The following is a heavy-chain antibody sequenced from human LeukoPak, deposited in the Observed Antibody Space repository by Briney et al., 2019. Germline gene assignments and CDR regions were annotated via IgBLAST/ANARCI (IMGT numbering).Heavy chain of an antibody. CDR1: GYSFTSYW. CDR3: ARHDYSWYAPFDY. Sequence: GESLKISCKGSGYSFTSYWIGGVRQMPGKGREWRGIIYPGDSDTRYSPSCEGRVTISADKAISTAYMQWSSLKASDTAMYYCARHDYSWYAPFDYWGQGTLVTVSS. J-gene: IGHJ4*02. V-gene: IGHV5-51*01. CDR2: IYPGDSDT. D-gene: IGHD6-13*01.